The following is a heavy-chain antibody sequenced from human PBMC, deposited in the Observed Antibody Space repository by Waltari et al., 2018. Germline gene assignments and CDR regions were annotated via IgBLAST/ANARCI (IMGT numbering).Heavy chain of an antibody. V-gene: IGHV4-39*07. CDR3: ARVGSNGAAAAPDAFDI. Sequence: QLQLQESGPGLVKPSETLSLTCTVSGGSISSSSYYWGWIRQPPGKGLEWIGSIYYSGRTYYNPSLKSRVTISVDTSKNQFSLKLSSVTAADTAVYYCARVGSNGAAAAPDAFDIWGQGTMVTVSS. D-gene: IGHD6-13*01. J-gene: IGHJ3*02. CDR1: GGSISSSSYY. CDR2: IYYSGRT.